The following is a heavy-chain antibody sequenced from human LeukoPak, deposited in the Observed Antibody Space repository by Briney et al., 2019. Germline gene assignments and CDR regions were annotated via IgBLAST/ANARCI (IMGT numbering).Heavy chain of an antibody. CDR3: ARDLGGLGKIDQ. D-gene: IGHD7-27*01. J-gene: IGHJ4*02. Sequence: SETLSLTCTVSGGSISSYYWSWIRQPPGKGLEWIGYIYYSGSTNYNPSLKSRVIISVDASKNQFSLRLSSVTAADTAVYYCARDLGGLGKIDQWGQGTLVTVSS. V-gene: IGHV4-59*12. CDR2: IYYSGST. CDR1: GGSISSYY.